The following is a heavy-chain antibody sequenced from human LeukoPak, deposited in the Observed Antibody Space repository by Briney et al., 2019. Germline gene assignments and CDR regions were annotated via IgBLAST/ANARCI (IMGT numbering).Heavy chain of an antibody. CDR3: ATRRGGPYPYYFDH. Sequence: SETLSLTCAVYGDSFSGYYWSWIRQSPGTGLEWIGEVNDRGTTNYSPNLKSRVTISVVTSTNQFSLRLTSVTAADTSMYFCATRRGGPYPYYFDHWDQGALVTVSS. CDR1: GDSFSGYY. V-gene: IGHV4-34*01. CDR2: VNDRGTT. D-gene: IGHD4-23*01. J-gene: IGHJ4*02.